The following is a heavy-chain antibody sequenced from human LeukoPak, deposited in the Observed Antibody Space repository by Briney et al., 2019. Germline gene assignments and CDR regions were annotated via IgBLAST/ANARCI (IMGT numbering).Heavy chain of an antibody. D-gene: IGHD3-22*01. CDR1: EFTFSHYS. J-gene: IGHJ3*02. Sequence: SGGSLRLSCTASEFTFSHYSMNWVRQAPGKGLEWISYISSRSSTIYYADSVKGRFTISRDNAKNSLYLQMNSLRDEDTAVYYCARAAPYYYDSSGYSAFDSWGQGTTVTVSA. V-gene: IGHV3-48*02. CDR3: ARAAPYYYDSSGYSAFDS. CDR2: ISSRSSTI.